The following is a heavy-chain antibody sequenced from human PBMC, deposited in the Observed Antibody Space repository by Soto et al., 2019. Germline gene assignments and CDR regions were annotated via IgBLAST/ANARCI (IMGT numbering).Heavy chain of an antibody. CDR1: DGSITRYY. V-gene: IGHV4-59*12. CDR2: SHYSGST. D-gene: IGHD6-13*01. CDR3: ARLSPMTIAGTAYYHSMDV. Sequence: SETLSLTCTVPDGSITRYYWGWIRQPPGKGLEWIGYSHYSGSTNYNPSLESRLTMSVDTSKSQFSLNLRSVTAADTAVYYCARLSPMTIAGTAYYHSMDVWGQGAPVT. J-gene: IGHJ6*02.